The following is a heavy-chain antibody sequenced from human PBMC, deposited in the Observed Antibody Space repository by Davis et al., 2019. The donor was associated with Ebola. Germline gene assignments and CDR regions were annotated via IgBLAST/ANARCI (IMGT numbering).Heavy chain of an antibody. J-gene: IGHJ3*01. V-gene: IGHV4-30-2*06. CDR1: GCPIGTGGMS. Sequence: MPSETLSLTCVVSGCPIGTGGMSWTWIRQSPGKSLVWIGYTYSSGSAFYNPSLRSRVAISIDKSKNQFSLNLDSVTAADTAVYYCARGDDGDAFDVWGHGTLVTVSS. CDR3: ARGDDGDAFDV. D-gene: IGHD3-3*01. CDR2: TYSSGSA.